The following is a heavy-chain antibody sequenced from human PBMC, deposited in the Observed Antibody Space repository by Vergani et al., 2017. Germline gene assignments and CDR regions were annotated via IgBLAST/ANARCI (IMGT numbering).Heavy chain of an antibody. CDR2: SFSNDEK. CDR1: GFSLSNARMG. J-gene: IGHJ6*01. V-gene: IGHV2-26*01. D-gene: IGHD5-12*01. CDR3: ARRREGYSGYDSRYYYYGMDV. Sequence: QVTLKESGPVLVKPTETLTLTCTVSGFSLSNARMGVSWIRQPPGKALEWLAHSFSNDEKSYSTSLKSRLTIYKDTSKRQVVLTMTNMDPVDTATYYCARRREGYSGYDSRYYYYGMDVWGQGTTVTVSS.